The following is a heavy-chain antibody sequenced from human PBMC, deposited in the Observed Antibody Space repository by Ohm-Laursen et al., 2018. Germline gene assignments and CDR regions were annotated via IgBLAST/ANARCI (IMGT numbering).Heavy chain of an antibody. J-gene: IGHJ6*02. V-gene: IGHV1-69*06. CDR3: AREGYGDYFMDV. CDR1: GYTFTSYG. Sequence: SVKVSCKASGYTFTSYGISWVRQAPGQGLEWMGGIIPIFGTANYAQKFQGRVTITADKSTSTAYMELSSLRSEDTAVYYCAREGYGDYFMDVWGQGTTVTVSS. CDR2: IIPIFGTA. D-gene: IGHD4-17*01.